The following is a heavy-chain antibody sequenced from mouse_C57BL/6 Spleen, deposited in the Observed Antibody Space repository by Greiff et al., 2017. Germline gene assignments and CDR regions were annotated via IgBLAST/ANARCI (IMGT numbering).Heavy chain of an antibody. V-gene: IGHV1-50*01. Sequence: VQLQQSGAELVKPGASVKLSCKASGYTFTSYWMQWVKQRPGQGLEWIGEIDPSDSYTNYNQKFKGKATLTVDTSSSTAYMQLSSLTSEDSAVYYCARWRTTDFDYWGQGTTLTVSS. CDR3: ARWRTTDFDY. CDR2: IDPSDSYT. D-gene: IGHD1-1*01. CDR1: GYTFTSYW. J-gene: IGHJ2*01.